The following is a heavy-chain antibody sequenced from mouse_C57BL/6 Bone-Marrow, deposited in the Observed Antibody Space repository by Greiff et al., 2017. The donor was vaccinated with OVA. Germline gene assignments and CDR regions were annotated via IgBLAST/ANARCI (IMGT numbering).Heavy chain of an antibody. CDR2: ISYDGSN. CDR3: ARVYYGSSHDY. CDR1: GYSITSGYY. D-gene: IGHD1-1*01. J-gene: IGHJ2*01. V-gene: IGHV3-6*01. Sequence: ESGPGLVKPSQSLSLTCSVTGYSITSGYYWNWIRQFPGNKLEWMGYISYDGSNNYNPSLKNRISITRDTSKNQFFLKLNSVTTEDTATYYCARVYYGSSHDYWGQGTTLTVSS.